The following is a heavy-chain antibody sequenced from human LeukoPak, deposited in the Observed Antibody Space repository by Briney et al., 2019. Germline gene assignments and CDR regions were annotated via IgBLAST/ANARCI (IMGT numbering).Heavy chain of an antibody. CDR3: ATPPYGTDTYGSWFES. D-gene: IGHD3-10*01. J-gene: IGHJ5*01. CDR1: GIAFNQYS. V-gene: IGHV3-30*02. Sequence: PGGSLRLSCTASGIAFNQYSMHWVRQAPGKGLEWVAFILSDGSTKYYEDSVKGRFSISRDNSNKTLYLQTNSLSAEDTGMYYCATPPYGTDTYGSWFESWGQGTLVTVSS. CDR2: ILSDGSTK.